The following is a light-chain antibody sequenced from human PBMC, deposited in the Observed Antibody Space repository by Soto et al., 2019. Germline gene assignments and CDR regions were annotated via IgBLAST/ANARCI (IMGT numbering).Light chain of an antibody. V-gene: IGLV2-11*01. Sequence: QSALTQPRSVSGSPGQSVTISCIGSSNDVGGFDYVSWYQQYPGKAPKLILYDVRKRPSGVPGRFSGSESGNTASLTLSALQAEDEADYYCCSYAGTYTWVFGGGTKLTVL. CDR3: CSYAGTYTWV. CDR1: SNDVGGFDY. J-gene: IGLJ3*02. CDR2: DVR.